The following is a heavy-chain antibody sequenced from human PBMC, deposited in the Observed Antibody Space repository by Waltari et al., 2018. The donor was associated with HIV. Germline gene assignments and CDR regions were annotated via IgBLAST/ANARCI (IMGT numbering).Heavy chain of an antibody. CDR2: IRWDGGST. J-gene: IGHJ3*02. Sequence: EVQLVESGGVVVQPGGSLRLSCAASGFTFDDYTMHWVRQAPGKGLEWVSLIRWDGGSTYYADSVKGRFTISRDNSKNSLYLQMNSLRTEDTALYYCAKDMDNYYDSREDASDTWGQGTMVTVSS. V-gene: IGHV3-43*01. D-gene: IGHD3-22*01. CDR3: AKDMDNYYDSREDASDT. CDR1: GFTFDDYT.